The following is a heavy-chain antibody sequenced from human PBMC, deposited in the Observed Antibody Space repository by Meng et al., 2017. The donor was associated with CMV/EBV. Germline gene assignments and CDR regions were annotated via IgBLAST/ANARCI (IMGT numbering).Heavy chain of an antibody. CDR2: IIPIFGTA. J-gene: IGHJ1*01. D-gene: IGHD2-21*01. CDR1: GGTFSSYA. CDR3: ARTADCGGDCSFAEYFQH. V-gene: IGHV1-69*05. Sequence: SVKVSCKASGGTFSSYAISWVRQAPGQGLEWMGGIIPIFGTANYAQKFQGRVTITTDESTSTAYMELSSLRSEDTAVYYCARTADCGGDCSFAEYFQHWGQGTLVTVSS.